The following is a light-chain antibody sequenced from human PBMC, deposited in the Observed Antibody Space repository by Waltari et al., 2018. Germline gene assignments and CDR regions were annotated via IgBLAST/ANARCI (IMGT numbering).Light chain of an antibody. CDR1: QSLLYDSNNRNY. CDR2: WAC. Sequence: IVVTQSPDSLAVSLGERVTINCRSNQSLLYDSNNRNYLAWYQQKPGQPPRPLIYWACMRQAGVPDRFTGSGSGTDFTLTISSLQAEDVAVYYCQQYFSTPWTFGHETAVEIK. V-gene: IGKV4-1*01. J-gene: IGKJ1*01. CDR3: QQYFSTPWT.